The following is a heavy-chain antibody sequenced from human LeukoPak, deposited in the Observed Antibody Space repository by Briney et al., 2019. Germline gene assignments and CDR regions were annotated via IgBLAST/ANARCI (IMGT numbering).Heavy chain of an antibody. CDR3: ARDPGGRFLEWLPRSTDAFDI. V-gene: IGHV1-46*01. D-gene: IGHD3-3*01. CDR2: ISPSGGST. Sequence: ASVKVSCKAFGYTFTSNYMHWVRQAPGQGPEWMGVISPSGGSTTYAQKFQGRVTITADKSTSTAYMELSSLRSEDTAVYYCARDPGGRFLEWLPRSTDAFDIWGQGTMVTVSS. J-gene: IGHJ3*02. CDR1: GYTFTSNY.